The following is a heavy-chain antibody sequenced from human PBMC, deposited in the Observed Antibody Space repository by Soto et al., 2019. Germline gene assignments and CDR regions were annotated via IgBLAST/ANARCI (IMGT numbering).Heavy chain of an antibody. Sequence: GESLKISCKGSGYSFTSYWIGWVRQMPGKGLEWMGIIYPGDSDTRYSPSVQGQVTISADKSISTASLQWSSLKASDTDMYYCARRLRSAHYYESSGYWFDPWGQGTLVTVSS. CDR1: GYSFTSYW. D-gene: IGHD3-22*01. V-gene: IGHV5-51*01. CDR3: ARRLRSAHYYESSGYWFDP. J-gene: IGHJ5*02. CDR2: IYPGDSDT.